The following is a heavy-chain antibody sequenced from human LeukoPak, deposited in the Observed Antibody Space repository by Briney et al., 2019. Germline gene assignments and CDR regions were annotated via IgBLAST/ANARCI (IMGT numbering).Heavy chain of an antibody. J-gene: IGHJ4*02. V-gene: IGHV4-34*01. CDR3: AHSYSSGIDY. CDR2: INHSGST. Sequence: SETLSLTCAVYGGSFSGYYWSWIRQPPGKGLEWIGEINHSGSTNYNPSLKSRVTISVDTSKNQFSLKLSSVTAADTAVYYCAHSYSSGIDYWGQGTLVTVSS. CDR1: GGSFSGYY. D-gene: IGHD6-19*01.